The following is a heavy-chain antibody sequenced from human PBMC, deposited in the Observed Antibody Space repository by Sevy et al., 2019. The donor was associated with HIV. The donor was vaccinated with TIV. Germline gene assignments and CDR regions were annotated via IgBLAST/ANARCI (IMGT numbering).Heavy chain of an antibody. Sequence: GGSLRLSCAASEFTFSSYGVHWVRQAPGKGLEWVAVITYDGSKQYYTASVKGRFTISRDNSRNTLYLQMNSLRPEDTAVYYCAKGRNVVTAGYYFDYWGQGTLVTVSS. J-gene: IGHJ4*02. CDR3: AKGRNVVTAGYYFDY. CDR2: ITYDGSKQ. CDR1: EFTFSSYG. V-gene: IGHV3-30*18. D-gene: IGHD2-21*02.